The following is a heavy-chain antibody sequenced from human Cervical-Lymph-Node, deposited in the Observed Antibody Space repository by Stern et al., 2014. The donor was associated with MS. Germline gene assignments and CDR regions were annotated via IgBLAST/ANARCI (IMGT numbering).Heavy chain of an antibody. CDR3: ARDLKEGNIMYYYGMDV. J-gene: IGHJ6*01. Sequence: VQLVQSGAEVKKPGASVKVSCKASGYNFRSYAVHWVRQAPGQRPEWMGWINAGNGNTRYSQKFQGRVTITRDTSANIAYLELSSLRSQDTAVYYCARDLKEGNIMYYYGMDVWGQGTTVTVSS. D-gene: IGHD2/OR15-2a*01. CDR2: INAGNGNT. V-gene: IGHV1-3*01. CDR1: GYNFRSYA.